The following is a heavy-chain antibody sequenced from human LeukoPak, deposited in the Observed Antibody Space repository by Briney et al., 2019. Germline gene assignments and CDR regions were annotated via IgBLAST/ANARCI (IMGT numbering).Heavy chain of an antibody. V-gene: IGHV1-46*01. D-gene: IGHD5-12*01. CDR1: GYTFTGYY. J-gene: IGHJ4*02. CDR3: ATEPSRSYSFDHLDF. CDR2: VFTMFSIR. Sequence: GASVKVSCKASGYTFTGYYMHWVRHAPGQGLEWMGKVFTMFSIRNYPQTFRGRVNITADKATNTVYMELRSLRAEDAAIYYCATEPSRSYSFDHLDFWGLGTPVTVSS.